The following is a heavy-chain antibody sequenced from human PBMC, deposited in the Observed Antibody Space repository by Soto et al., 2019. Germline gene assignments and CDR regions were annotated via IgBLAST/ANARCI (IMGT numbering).Heavy chain of an antibody. CDR2: ISSSSSVI. CDR1: GFTFNMYS. CDR3: ARVAAGATSYYSGSGYDDPSDI. Sequence: EVQLVESGGDLVQRGGSLRLSCAVSGFTFNMYSMNWVRQAPGKGLEWVSYISSSSSVIYYADSVKGRFTVARDNAKNALYLQMNSLRDEDTAVYYCARVAAGATSYYSGSGYDDPSDIWGQGTMVIVSS. V-gene: IGHV3-48*02. D-gene: IGHD3-22*01. J-gene: IGHJ3*02.